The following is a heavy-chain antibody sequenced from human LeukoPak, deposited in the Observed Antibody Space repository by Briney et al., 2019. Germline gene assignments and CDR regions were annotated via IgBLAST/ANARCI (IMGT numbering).Heavy chain of an antibody. Sequence: GASVKVSCKASGYTFTSYDISWVRQAPGQGLEWMGGIIPIFGTANYAQKFQGRVTITADKSTSTAYMELSSLRSEDTAVYYCAYTGPLRYFVDWGQGTLVTVSS. D-gene: IGHD3-9*01. V-gene: IGHV1-69*06. J-gene: IGHJ4*02. CDR2: IIPIFGTA. CDR3: AYTGPLRYFVD. CDR1: GYTFTSYD.